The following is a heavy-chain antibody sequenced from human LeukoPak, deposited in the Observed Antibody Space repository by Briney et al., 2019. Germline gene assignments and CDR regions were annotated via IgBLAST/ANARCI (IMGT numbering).Heavy chain of an antibody. CDR3: ARDLFPFIVQVTGIPYFDS. V-gene: IGHV1-18*01. CDR2: ISTYNDDT. D-gene: IGHD2-21*02. Sequence: ASVKVSCKASGYTFTNYGINWLRQAPGQGLEWLGWISTYNDDTKYAQKFQGRVTVTTDTYTTTVFMELRGLRSDDTGVYYCARDLFPFIVQVTGIPYFDSWGPGTLVMVSS. CDR1: GYTFTNYG. J-gene: IGHJ4*02.